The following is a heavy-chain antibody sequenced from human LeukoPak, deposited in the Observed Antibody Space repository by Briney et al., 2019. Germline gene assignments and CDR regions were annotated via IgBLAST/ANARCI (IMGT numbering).Heavy chain of an antibody. CDR2: ISWNSGSI. D-gene: IGHD2-2*01. V-gene: IGHV3-9*01. CDR3: AKDITGVPAAMFD. J-gene: IGHJ4*02. CDR1: GFTFDDYA. Sequence: SGGSLRLSCAPSGFTFDDYAMHWVRQAPGKGLEWVSGISWNSGSIFYADSVKGRFTISRDNAKNSLYLQMNSLRAEDTALYYCAKDITGVPAAMFDWGQGTLVTVSS.